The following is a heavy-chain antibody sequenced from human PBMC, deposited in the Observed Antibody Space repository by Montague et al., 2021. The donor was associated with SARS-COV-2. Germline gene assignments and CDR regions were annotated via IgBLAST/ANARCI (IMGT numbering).Heavy chain of an antibody. J-gene: IGHJ5*02. CDR3: ARATSVRGAVNWFDP. D-gene: IGHD3-10*01. CDR1: GGSISSHY. V-gene: IGHV4-59*11. CDR2: INYNGGT. Sequence: SETLSLTCAVSGGSISSHYWSFIRQPPGKGLEWIAYINYNGGTNYNPSLKSRVTISVDTSKNHFSLQLRSVTPADTAVYFCARATSVRGAVNWFDPWGQGTPGPV.